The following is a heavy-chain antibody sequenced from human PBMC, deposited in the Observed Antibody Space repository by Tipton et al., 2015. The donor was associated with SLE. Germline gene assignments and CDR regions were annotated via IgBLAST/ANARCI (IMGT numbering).Heavy chain of an antibody. CDR2: IYYSGST. Sequence: TLSLTCAVYGGSFSGYYWSWIRQPPGKGLEWIGYIYYSGSTNYNPSLKSRVTISVDRSKNQFSLKLSSVTAADTAVYYCARGKVGATADYWGQGTLVTVSS. D-gene: IGHD1-26*01. CDR3: ARGKVGATADY. CDR1: GGSFSGYY. V-gene: IGHV4-34*11. J-gene: IGHJ4*02.